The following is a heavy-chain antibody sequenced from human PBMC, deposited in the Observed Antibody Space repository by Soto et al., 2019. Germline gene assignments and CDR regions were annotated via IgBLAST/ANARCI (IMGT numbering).Heavy chain of an antibody. CDR2: IIPIFDTA. D-gene: IGHD2-2*01. V-gene: IGHV1-69*01. CDR3: ARNGTIPDYTSGMAV. J-gene: IGHJ6*04. Sequence: QRLEWMGGIIPIFDTANYAEKFQGRVTITADESTSTSFMEVSSLRSEDTAVYYCARNGTIPDYTSGMAVRGNGTTVTVSP.